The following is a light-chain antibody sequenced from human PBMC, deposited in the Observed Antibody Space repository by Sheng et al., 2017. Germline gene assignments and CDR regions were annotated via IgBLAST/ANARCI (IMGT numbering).Light chain of an antibody. J-gene: IGKJ1*01. V-gene: IGKV1-5*03. CDR2: QAS. CDR3: QQYDTYRT. CDR1: QNIDTW. Sequence: DIQVTQSPSTLSASVGDRVTITCRASQNIDTWLAWYQHKPGEAPKLLIFQASKLQSGVPSRFSGTGSGTKFTLTINSLQPEDYATYYCQQYDTYRTFGQGTKVEI.